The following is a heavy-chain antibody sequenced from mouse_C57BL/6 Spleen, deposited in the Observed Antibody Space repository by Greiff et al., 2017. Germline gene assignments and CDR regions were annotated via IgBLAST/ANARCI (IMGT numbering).Heavy chain of an antibody. Sequence: VQLQQSGAELVKPGASVKISCKASGYAFSSYWMNWVKQRPGKGLEWFGQIYPGDGDTNYNGKFKGKATLTADKSSSTAYMQLSSLTSEDSAVYFCARLDSSGQFAYWGQGTLVTVSA. J-gene: IGHJ3*01. D-gene: IGHD3-2*02. CDR3: ARLDSSGQFAY. V-gene: IGHV1-80*01. CDR2: IYPGDGDT. CDR1: GYAFSSYW.